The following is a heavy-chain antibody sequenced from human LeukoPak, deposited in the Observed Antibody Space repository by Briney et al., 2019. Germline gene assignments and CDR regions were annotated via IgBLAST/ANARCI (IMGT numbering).Heavy chain of an antibody. CDR3: ARGDYYDSSGITN. J-gene: IGHJ4*02. D-gene: IGHD3-22*01. CDR1: GGSISSGGYY. V-gene: IGHV4-31*03. Sequence: SQTLSLTCTVSGGSISSGGYYWSWIRQHPGKGLEWIGYIYYSGSTYHNPSLKSRVTISVDTSKNQFSLKLSSVTAADTAVYYCARGDYYDSSGITNWGQGTLVTVSS. CDR2: IYYSGST.